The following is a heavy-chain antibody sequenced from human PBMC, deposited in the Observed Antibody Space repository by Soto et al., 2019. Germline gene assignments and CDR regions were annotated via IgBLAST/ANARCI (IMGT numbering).Heavy chain of an antibody. J-gene: IGHJ6*03. CDR3: ARDADLEWLLSPNYYYYMDV. CDR1: GYTFTSYG. CDR2: ISAYNGNT. Sequence: QVQLVQSGAEVKKPGASVKVSCKASGYTFTSYGISWVRQAPGQGLEWMGWISAYNGNTNYAQKLQGRVTMTTDTSTSTAYMELSSLRSDDTAVYYCARDADLEWLLSPNYYYYMDVWGKGTTVTVSS. V-gene: IGHV1-18*01. D-gene: IGHD3-3*01.